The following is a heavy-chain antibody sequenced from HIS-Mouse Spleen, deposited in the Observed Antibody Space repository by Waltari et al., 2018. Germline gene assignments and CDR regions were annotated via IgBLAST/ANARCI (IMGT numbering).Heavy chain of an antibody. CDR3: AKGTVGLHYFDY. D-gene: IGHD4-4*01. J-gene: IGHJ4*02. V-gene: IGHV3-30*02. Sequence: FTISRDNSKNTLYLQMNSLRAEDTAVYYCAKGTVGLHYFDYWGQGTLVTVSS.